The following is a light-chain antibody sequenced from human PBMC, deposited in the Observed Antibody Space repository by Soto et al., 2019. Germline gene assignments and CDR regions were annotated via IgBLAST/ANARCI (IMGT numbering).Light chain of an antibody. CDR3: SSYTSSSTYV. V-gene: IGLV2-14*01. CDR2: DVS. Sequence: QSALTQPASVSGSPGQSITISCTGTSSDVGGYNYVSWYQKHPGKAPKLMIYDVSSRPSGVSNRFSGSKSGNTASLTISGLHAEDEADYYCSSYTSSSTYVFGTGTKVTVL. J-gene: IGLJ1*01. CDR1: SSDVGGYNY.